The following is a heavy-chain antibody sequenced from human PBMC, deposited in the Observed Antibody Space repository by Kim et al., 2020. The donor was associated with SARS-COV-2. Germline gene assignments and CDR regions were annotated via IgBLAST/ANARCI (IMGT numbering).Heavy chain of an antibody. CDR3: ARSFSGWYFSAFDI. J-gene: IGHJ3*02. CDR2: INHSGST. Sequence: SETLSLTCAVYGGSFSGYYWSWIRQPPGKGLEWIGEINHSGSTNYNPSLKSRVTISVDTSKNQFSLKLSSVTAADTAVYYCARSFSGWYFSAFDIWGQGTMVTVSS. CDR1: GGSFSGYY. V-gene: IGHV4-34*01. D-gene: IGHD6-19*01.